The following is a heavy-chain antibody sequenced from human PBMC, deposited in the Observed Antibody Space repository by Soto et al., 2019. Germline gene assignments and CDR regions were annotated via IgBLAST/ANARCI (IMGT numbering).Heavy chain of an antibody. D-gene: IGHD5-12*01. Sequence: SETLSLTCTVSGGSISSYYWSWIRQPPGKGLEWIGYIYYSGSTNYNPSLKSRVTISVDTSKNQFSLKLSSVTAADTAVYYCARVPIEDEIYDPWDQGTLVTVSS. CDR3: ARVPIEDEIYDP. V-gene: IGHV4-59*01. CDR2: IYYSGST. CDR1: GGSISSYY. J-gene: IGHJ5*02.